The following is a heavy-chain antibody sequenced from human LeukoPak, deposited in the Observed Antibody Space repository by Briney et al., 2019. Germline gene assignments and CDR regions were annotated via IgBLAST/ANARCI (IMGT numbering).Heavy chain of an antibody. CDR1: GFIFSNYD. CDR2: IWYDGSDK. J-gene: IGHJ4*02. CDR3: ARRVQYYFDY. V-gene: IGHV3-33*01. Sequence: GGSLRLSCAASGFIFSNYDMHWVRQAPGKGLEWVAVIWYDGSDKHYADSVQGRFTISRDNSKNSLFLQMNSLRAEDTALYYCARRVQYYFDYWGQGTLVTVSS.